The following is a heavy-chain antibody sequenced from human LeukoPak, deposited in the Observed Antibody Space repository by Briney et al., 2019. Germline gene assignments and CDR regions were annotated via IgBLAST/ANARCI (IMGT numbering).Heavy chain of an antibody. CDR3: ARERAAAWDY. Sequence: GRCLRPSLAASGFTFSSYSIGWVSHAPGKWLGLVSYISISSRTIYYADSVKGRFTISRDNAKNSLYLQMNSLRAEDTAVYYCARERAAAWDYWGQGTLLTVSS. J-gene: IGHJ4*02. CDR1: GFTFSSYS. D-gene: IGHD6-13*01. V-gene: IGHV3-48*04. CDR2: ISISSRTI.